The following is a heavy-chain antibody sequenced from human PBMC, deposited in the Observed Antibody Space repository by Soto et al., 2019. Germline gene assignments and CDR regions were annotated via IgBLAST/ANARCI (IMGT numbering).Heavy chain of an antibody. CDR1: GGTFSSYA. Sequence: GASVKVSCKASGGTFSSYAISWVRQAPGQGLEWMGGIIPIFGTANYAQKFQGRVTITADESTSTAYMELSSLRSEDTAVYYCARADRNWNYPLDYWGQGTLVTVSS. J-gene: IGHJ4*02. CDR3: ARADRNWNYPLDY. CDR2: IIPIFGTA. V-gene: IGHV1-69*13. D-gene: IGHD1-7*01.